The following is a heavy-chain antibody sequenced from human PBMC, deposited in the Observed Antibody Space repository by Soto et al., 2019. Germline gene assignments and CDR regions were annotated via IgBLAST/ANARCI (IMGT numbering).Heavy chain of an antibody. CDR1: GFTFYDFG. Sequence: PGGSLRLSCAASGFTFYDFGMHWVRQSPGKGLEWVAVISYDGNNKYYADSMKGRFTISRDNSKSTLFLQMDRLTPEDTAIYYCVKDLRIRISCPHYWGQGTLVTVSS. J-gene: IGHJ4*02. CDR3: VKDLRIRISCPHY. V-gene: IGHV3-30*18. D-gene: IGHD3-9*01. CDR2: ISYDGNNK.